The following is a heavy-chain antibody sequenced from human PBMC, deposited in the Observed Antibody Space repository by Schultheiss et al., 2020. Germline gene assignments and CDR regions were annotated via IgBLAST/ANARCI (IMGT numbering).Heavy chain of an antibody. V-gene: IGHV4-4*02. CDR3: ARASPGYYYYYGMDV. Sequence: SETLSLTCAVSGGSISSSNWWSWVRQPPGKGLEWIGEIYHSGSTNYNPSLKSRVTISVDTSKNQFSLKLSSVTAADTAVYYCARASPGYYYYYGMDVWGQGTTV. CDR1: GGSISSSNW. J-gene: IGHJ6*02. CDR2: IYHSGST.